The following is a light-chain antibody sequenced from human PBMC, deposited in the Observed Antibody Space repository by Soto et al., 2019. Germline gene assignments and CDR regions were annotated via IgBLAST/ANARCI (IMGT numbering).Light chain of an antibody. CDR2: DVS. CDR3: SSYTTSTTYV. V-gene: IGLV2-14*03. CDR1: SSDIGGYNY. J-gene: IGLJ1*01. Sequence: QSALTQPASVSGSPGQSIAISCTGTSSDIGGYNYVSWYQQHPGKAPKLIIYDVSNRPSGISTRFSGSKSGNTASLTISGLQAEDEADYHCSSYTTSTTYVFGTATQLTVL.